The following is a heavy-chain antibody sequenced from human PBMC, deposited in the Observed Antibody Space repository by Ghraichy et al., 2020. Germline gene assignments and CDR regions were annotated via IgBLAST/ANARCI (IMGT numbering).Heavy chain of an antibody. V-gene: IGHV3-23*01. CDR3: AKGLIRNWGFDY. J-gene: IGHJ4*02. D-gene: IGHD7-27*01. CDR2: ISGSGGST. Sequence: WGSLRLSCAASGFTFSSYAMSWVRQAPGKGLEWVSAISGSGGSTYYADSVKGRFTISRDNSKNTLYLQMNSLRAEDTAVYYCAKGLIRNWGFDYWGQGTLVTVSS. CDR1: GFTFSSYA.